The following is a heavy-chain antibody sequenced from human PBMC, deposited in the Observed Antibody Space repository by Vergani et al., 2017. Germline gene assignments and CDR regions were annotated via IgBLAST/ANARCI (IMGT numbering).Heavy chain of an antibody. D-gene: IGHD6-6*01. CDR2: ISYDGSNK. Sequence: QVQLVESGGGVVQPGRSLRLSCAASGFTFSSYGMHWVRQAPGKGLEWVAVISYDGSNKYYADSVKGRFTISRDNSKNTLYLQMNSLRAEDTAVYYCAKSGWGGLVLDYWGQGTLVTVSS. V-gene: IGHV3-30*18. CDR1: GFTFSSYG. CDR3: AKSGWGGLVLDY. J-gene: IGHJ4*02.